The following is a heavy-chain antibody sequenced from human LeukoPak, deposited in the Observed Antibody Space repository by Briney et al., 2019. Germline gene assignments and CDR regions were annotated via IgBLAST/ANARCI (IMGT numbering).Heavy chain of an antibody. J-gene: IGHJ4*02. CDR1: GGSISSGGYY. V-gene: IGHV4-31*03. CDR2: TYYSGHT. D-gene: IGHD3-22*01. CDR3: ARLTLYDSSGYYSSHFNY. Sequence: SETLSLTCTVSGGSISSGGYYWSWIRQHPGKGLEWIGYTYYSGHTYYNPSLESRVTISVDTSMNQFSLKLSSVTAADTAVYYCARLTLYDSSGYYSSHFNYWGQGTLVTVSS.